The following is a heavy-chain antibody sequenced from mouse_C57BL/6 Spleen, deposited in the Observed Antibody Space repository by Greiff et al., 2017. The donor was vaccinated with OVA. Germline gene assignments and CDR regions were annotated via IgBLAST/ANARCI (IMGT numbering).Heavy chain of an antibody. CDR3: ARSDTRGY. CDR2: IDPSDSYT. Sequence: VHLQPPWAELVKPGASVKLSCTASGFTFTSYWMQWVKQRPGQGLAWIGEIDPSDSYTNYNPKFKGKATLTVDTSSSTAYMQRSSLTSEDAAVYYGARSDTRGYWGQGTTLTVSS. V-gene: IGHV1-50*01. D-gene: IGHD3-3*01. CDR1: GFTFTSYW. J-gene: IGHJ2*01.